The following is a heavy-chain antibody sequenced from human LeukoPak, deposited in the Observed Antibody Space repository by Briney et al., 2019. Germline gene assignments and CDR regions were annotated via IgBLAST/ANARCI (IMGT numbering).Heavy chain of an antibody. CDR2: ISWDGGST. CDR1: GFAFSSYT. J-gene: IGHJ4*02. CDR3: AKAMVRGVIRVGFDY. Sequence: GGSLRLSCAASGFAFSSYTMNWVRQAPGKGLEWVSLISWDGGSTYYADSVKGRFTISRDNSKNTLYLQMNSLRAEDTAVYYCAKAMVRGVIRVGFDYWGQGTLVTVSS. D-gene: IGHD3-10*01. V-gene: IGHV3-23*01.